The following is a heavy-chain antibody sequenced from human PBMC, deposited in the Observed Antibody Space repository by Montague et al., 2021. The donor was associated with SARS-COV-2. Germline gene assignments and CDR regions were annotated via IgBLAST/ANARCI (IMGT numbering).Heavy chain of an antibody. D-gene: IGHD3-9*01. CDR2: ISNGGRT. CDR3: ARHRRYDVVTYYPDF. Sequence: ETLSLTCSVSGGSFDSDNFFWGWIRQPPGKRLEWIGVISNGGRTFDNPSLKSRVTISVHTSRNQLSLNVKSVTAADTAVYYCARHRRYDVVTYYPDFWGQGILVTVSS. J-gene: IGHJ4*02. CDR1: GGSFDSDNFF. V-gene: IGHV4-39*01.